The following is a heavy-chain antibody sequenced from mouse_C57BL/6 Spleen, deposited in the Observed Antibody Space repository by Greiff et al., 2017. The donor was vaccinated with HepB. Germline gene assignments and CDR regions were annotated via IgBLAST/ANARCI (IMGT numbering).Heavy chain of an antibody. CDR1: GFTFSSYG. CDR3: ARRYDSSYGYFDV. J-gene: IGHJ1*03. D-gene: IGHD1-1*01. CDR2: ISSGGSYT. V-gene: IGHV5-6*02. Sequence: EVKLMESGGDLVKPGGSLKLSCAASGFTFSSYGMSWVRQTPDKRLEWVATISSGGSYTYYPDSVKGRFTLSRDNAKNTLYLQMSSLKSEDTAMYYWARRYDSSYGYFDVWGTGTTVTVSS.